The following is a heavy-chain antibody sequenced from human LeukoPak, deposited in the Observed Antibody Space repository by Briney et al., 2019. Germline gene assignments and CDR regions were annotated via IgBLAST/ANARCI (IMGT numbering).Heavy chain of an antibody. D-gene: IGHD5-18*01. CDR2: IKKDGSEK. CDR1: GFTFSSYG. Sequence: GGSVRLSCAAYGFTFSSYGMSWVRQAPGKGLEWVANIKKDGSEKYYVDAVKGRFTISRDNAKTSLYLQMNSLRAEDTAVYYCARDLSGVTGYTYGRGIDYWGQGTLVTVSS. CDR3: ARDLSGVTGYTYGRGIDY. V-gene: IGHV3-7*01. J-gene: IGHJ4*02.